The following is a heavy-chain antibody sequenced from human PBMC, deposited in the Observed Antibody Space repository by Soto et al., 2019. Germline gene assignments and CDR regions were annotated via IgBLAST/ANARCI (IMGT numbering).Heavy chain of an antibody. CDR1: GGTFSSYA. J-gene: IGHJ6*02. Sequence: ASVKVSCKASGGTFSSYAISWVRQAPGQGLEWMGGIIPIFGTANYAQKFQGRVTITADESTSTAYMELSSLRSEDTAVYYCARGRQWLVSYYYYGMDVWGQGTTVTVSS. CDR3: ARGRQWLVSYYYYGMDV. V-gene: IGHV1-69*13. CDR2: IIPIFGTA. D-gene: IGHD6-19*01.